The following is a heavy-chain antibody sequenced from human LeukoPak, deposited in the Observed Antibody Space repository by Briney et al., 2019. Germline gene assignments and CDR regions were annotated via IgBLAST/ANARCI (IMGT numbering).Heavy chain of an antibody. J-gene: IGHJ4*02. CDR3: ARFAYGSDYFPGHY. Sequence: GESLKISCKVSGYTFTNYWIGWVRQMPGEGLEWMGIIYPGDSDTRYSPSFQGQVTVSADKSISTTYLQWRRLKASDTAMYYCARFAYGSDYFPGHYWGQGTLVTVSS. CDR2: IYPGDSDT. V-gene: IGHV5-51*01. CDR1: GYTFTNYW. D-gene: IGHD3-22*01.